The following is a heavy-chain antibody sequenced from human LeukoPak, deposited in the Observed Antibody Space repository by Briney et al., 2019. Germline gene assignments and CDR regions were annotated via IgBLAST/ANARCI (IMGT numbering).Heavy chain of an antibody. V-gene: IGHV3-9*01. CDR1: GFTFDDYA. CDR2: ISWNSGSI. Sequence: GGSLRLSCAASGFTFDDYAMHWVRQAPGKGLEWVSGISWNSGSIGYADSVKGRFTISRGNAKNSLYLQMNSLRAEDTALYYCAKARSIAAAGLLLDYWGQGTLVTVSS. D-gene: IGHD6-13*01. CDR3: AKARSIAAAGLLLDY. J-gene: IGHJ4*02.